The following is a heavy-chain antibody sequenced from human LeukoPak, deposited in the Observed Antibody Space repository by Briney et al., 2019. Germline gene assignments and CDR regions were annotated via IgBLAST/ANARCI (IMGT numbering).Heavy chain of an antibody. J-gene: IGHJ4*02. Sequence: SETLSLTCTVSGGSISSSSYYWGWIRQPPGKGLEWIGSIYYSGSTYYNPSLKSRVTISVDTSKNQFSLKLSSVTAADTAVYYCARLGMVVRGVIDYWGQGTLVTVSS. CDR3: ARLGMVVRGVIDY. D-gene: IGHD3-10*01. CDR1: GGSISSSSYY. CDR2: IYYSGST. V-gene: IGHV4-39*07.